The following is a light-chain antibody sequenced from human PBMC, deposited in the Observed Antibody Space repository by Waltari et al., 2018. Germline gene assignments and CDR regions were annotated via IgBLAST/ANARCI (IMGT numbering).Light chain of an antibody. Sequence: EIVLTQSPGTLSVSPGERVTVSCRASQTITGSWLTWYHQKPGQAPRLLIYGASNRAPGIPDRFSGRGSGIDFTLTISRLEPEDSAVYYCQQYDGSVVTFGGGTKVEIK. CDR2: GAS. V-gene: IGKV3-20*01. CDR1: QTITGSW. J-gene: IGKJ4*01. CDR3: QQYDGSVVT.